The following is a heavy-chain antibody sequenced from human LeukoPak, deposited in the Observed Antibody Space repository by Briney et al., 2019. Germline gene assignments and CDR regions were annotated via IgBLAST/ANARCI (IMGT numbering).Heavy chain of an antibody. CDR2: ISGSGGSS. D-gene: IGHD1-26*01. Sequence: GGSLRLSCAASGFTFSSYAMSWVRQAPGKGLEWVSTISGSGGSSYYADSVKGRFTISRDNSKNTLYLQMNSLRAEDTAVYCCAKDLGEFRATLFDYWGQGTLVTVSS. J-gene: IGHJ4*02. CDR3: AKDLGEFRATLFDY. V-gene: IGHV3-23*01. CDR1: GFTFSSYA.